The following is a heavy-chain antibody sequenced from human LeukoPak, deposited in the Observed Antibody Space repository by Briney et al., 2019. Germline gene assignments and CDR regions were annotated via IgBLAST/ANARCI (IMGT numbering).Heavy chain of an antibody. CDR2: INPNSGGT. D-gene: IGHD6-13*01. V-gene: IGHV1-2*02. J-gene: IGHJ6*02. Sequence: ASVKVSCKASGYTFTGYYMRWVRQAPGQGLEWMGWINPNSGGTNYAQKFQGRVTMTRDTSISTAYMELSRLRSDDTAVYYCARGTLDLYSSSWSKLVYYYYGMDVWGQGTTVTVSS. CDR3: ARGTLDLYSSSWSKLVYYYYGMDV. CDR1: GYTFTGYY.